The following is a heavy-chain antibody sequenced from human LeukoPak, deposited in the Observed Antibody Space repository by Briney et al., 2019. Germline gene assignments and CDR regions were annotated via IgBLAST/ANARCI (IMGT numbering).Heavy chain of an antibody. CDR3: ARTPRYCSGGSCFDY. V-gene: IGHV3-11*06. CDR2: ISSSSSYT. J-gene: IGHJ4*02. D-gene: IGHD2-15*01. Sequence: GGSLRLSCAASGFTFSDYYMSWIRQGPGKGLEWVSYISSSSSYTNYADSVKGRFTISRDNAKNSLYLQMNSLRAEDTAVYYCARTPRYCSGGSCFDYWGQGTLVTVSS. CDR1: GFTFSDYY.